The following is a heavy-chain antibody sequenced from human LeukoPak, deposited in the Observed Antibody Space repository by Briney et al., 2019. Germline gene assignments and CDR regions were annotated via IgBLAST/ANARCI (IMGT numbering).Heavy chain of an antibody. D-gene: IGHD6-13*01. CDR2: IYYSGST. V-gene: IGHV4-61*01. J-gene: IGHJ6*03. Sequence: SETLSLTCTVSGGSVSSGSYYWSWIRQPPGQELEWIGYIYYSGSTNYNPSLKSRVTISVDTPKNQFSLKLSSVTAADTAVYYWARGQQQLVRGYYYMDVWGKGTTVTVSS. CDR3: ARGQQQLVRGYYYMDV. CDR1: GGSVSSGSYY.